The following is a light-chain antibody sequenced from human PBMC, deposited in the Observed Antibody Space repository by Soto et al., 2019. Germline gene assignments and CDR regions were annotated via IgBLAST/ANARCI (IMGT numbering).Light chain of an antibody. Sequence: QCVLTQPPSVSGSPGQSVTISCTGTSSDVGSYNRVSWYQQPPGTAPKLMIYEVSNRPSGVPDRFSGSKSGNTASLTISGLQAEDEADYYCSSYTRSSTYVFGTGTKVTVL. CDR3: SSYTRSSTYV. CDR1: SSDVGSYNR. CDR2: EVS. J-gene: IGLJ1*01. V-gene: IGLV2-18*02.